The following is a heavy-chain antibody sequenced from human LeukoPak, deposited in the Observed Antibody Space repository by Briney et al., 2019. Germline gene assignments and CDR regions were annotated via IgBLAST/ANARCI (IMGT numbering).Heavy chain of an antibody. Sequence: GGSLRLSCAASGFTVSSKYMSWVRQAPGKGLEWVSVIYSGGSTYYADSVKGRFTISRDNSKNTLYLQMNSLRAEDTAVYYCARGKEWLPNDYWGQGTLVTVSS. J-gene: IGHJ4*02. CDR3: ARGKEWLPNDY. V-gene: IGHV3-66*01. CDR2: IYSGGST. CDR1: GFTVSSKY. D-gene: IGHD3-3*01.